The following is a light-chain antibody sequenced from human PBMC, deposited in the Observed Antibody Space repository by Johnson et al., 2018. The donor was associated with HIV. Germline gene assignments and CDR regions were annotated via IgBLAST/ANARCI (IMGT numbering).Light chain of an antibody. J-gene: IGLJ1*01. CDR3: GTWDSSLSALYV. CDR1: SSNVGNNY. CDR2: ENN. V-gene: IGLV1-51*02. Sequence: QSVLTQPPSASGPPGQKVTVSCSGSSSNVGNNYVSWYQQLPGTAPKLLIYENNKRPSGIPDRFSGSKSGTSATLGITGLQTGDEADYYCGTWDSSLSALYVFGTGTKVTVL.